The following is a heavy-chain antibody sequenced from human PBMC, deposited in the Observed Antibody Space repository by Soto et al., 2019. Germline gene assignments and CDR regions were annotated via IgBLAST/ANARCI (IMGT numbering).Heavy chain of an antibody. Sequence: EVQLVESGGGLVQPGGSLRLSCAASGFTFNSYWMTWVRQAPGKGLEWVANIKQDGSEKYYVDSVKGRFTISRDNAKNSLYLKMNSLRAEDTAVYYCARGWSRDPWGQGTLVTVSS. CDR3: ARGWSRDP. V-gene: IGHV3-7*04. CDR2: IKQDGSEK. J-gene: IGHJ5*02. CDR1: GFTFNSYW. D-gene: IGHD3-3*01.